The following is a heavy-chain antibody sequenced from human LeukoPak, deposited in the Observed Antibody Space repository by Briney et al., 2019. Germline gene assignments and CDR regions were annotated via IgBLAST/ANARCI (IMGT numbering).Heavy chain of an antibody. J-gene: IGHJ5*02. Sequence: GGSLRLSCAASGFTFSSYAMSWVRQAPGKGLEWVSAISGSGGSTYYADSVKGRFTISRDNAKNSLYLQMNSLRAEDTAVYYCATYSSSWYPLYNWFDPWGQGTLVTVSS. CDR2: ISGSGGST. D-gene: IGHD6-13*01. CDR1: GFTFSSYA. V-gene: IGHV3-23*01. CDR3: ATYSSSWYPLYNWFDP.